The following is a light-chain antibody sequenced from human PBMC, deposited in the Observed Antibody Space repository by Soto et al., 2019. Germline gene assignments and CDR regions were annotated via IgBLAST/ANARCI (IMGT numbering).Light chain of an antibody. V-gene: IGLV2-14*01. CDR1: NSDIGDYNY. CDR3: SSFRSDNTLV. J-gene: IGLJ2*01. Sequence: QSALTQPASVSGSPGQSITISCTGTNSDIGDYNYVSWYQQYPDTAPTLIIFEISSRLSGVSDRFSGSKFGNTASLTISGLQPEDEAHYYCSSFRSDNTLVFGGGTKVTVL. CDR2: EIS.